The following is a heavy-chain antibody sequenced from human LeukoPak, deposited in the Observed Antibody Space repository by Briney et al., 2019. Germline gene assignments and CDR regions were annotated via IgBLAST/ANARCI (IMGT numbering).Heavy chain of an antibody. V-gene: IGHV1-2*04. CDR1: GYTLTSYD. CDR3: ASGPWELDH. J-gene: IGHJ4*02. Sequence: ASVKVSCKASGYTLTSYDINWVRQAPGQGLEWMGWINPKSGDTSYAQKFQGWVTMTRDTSTNTAYLELSRLTFDDTAVYYCASGPWELDHWGQGTLVTVSS. CDR2: INPKSGDT. D-gene: IGHD1-26*01.